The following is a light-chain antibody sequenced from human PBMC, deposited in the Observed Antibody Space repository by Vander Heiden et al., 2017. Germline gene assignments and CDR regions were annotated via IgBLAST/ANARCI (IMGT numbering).Light chain of an antibody. CDR2: AAS. J-gene: IGKJ5*01. V-gene: IGKV1-39*01. CDR3: QQSDSTPIT. CDR1: QSISSY. Sequence: IQMTQSPSSLSASVGVRVTITCRASQSISSYLNWYQQKPGKAPKLLIYAASSLQSGVPSRFSGSGSGTDFTLTISSLQPEDFATYYCQQSDSTPITFGQGTQVEIK.